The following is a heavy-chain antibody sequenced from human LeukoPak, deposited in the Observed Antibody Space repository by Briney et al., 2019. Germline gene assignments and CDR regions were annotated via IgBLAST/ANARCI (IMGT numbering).Heavy chain of an antibody. V-gene: IGHV3-21*01. Sequence: GGSLRLSCAASGFTFSTYAMHLVRQAPGKGLEWVSSLSSSGSAVFYADSVKGRFTISRDNTKNSLYLQMSSLRAEDTAVYYCVRGDGRDYWGQGTLVTVSS. J-gene: IGHJ4*02. CDR1: GFTFSTYA. CDR2: LSSSGSAV. CDR3: VRGDGRDY. D-gene: IGHD5-24*01.